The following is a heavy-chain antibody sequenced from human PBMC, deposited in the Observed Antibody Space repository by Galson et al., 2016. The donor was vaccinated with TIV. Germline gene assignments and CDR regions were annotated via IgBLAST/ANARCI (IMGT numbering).Heavy chain of an antibody. Sequence: PALVKPTQTLTLTCSFSGFSLNTDGMCVNWIRQPPGKALEWLARTDWDDDKSYTSSLKTRLTISKDTSKNQVVLTMTNVDPVDTATYYCARISGYYDHSGHFIPRSFDYWGQGTPVTVSS. D-gene: IGHD3-22*01. CDR1: GFSLNTDGMC. V-gene: IGHV2-70*11. J-gene: IGHJ4*02. CDR3: ARISGYYDHSGHFIPRSFDY. CDR2: TDWDDDK.